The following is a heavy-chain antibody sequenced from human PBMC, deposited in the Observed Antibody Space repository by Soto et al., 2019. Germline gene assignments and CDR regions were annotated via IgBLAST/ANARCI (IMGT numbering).Heavy chain of an antibody. Sequence: EVQLVESGGGSVQPGGSLRLSCAASGFTFSSYSMNWVRLASGKGLEWVSYISSSSSTMYYADSVKGRFTISRDNAKNSLYLQMNSLRAEDTAVYYCAREGGGYYFDYWGQGTLVTVSS. CDR2: ISSSSSTM. CDR1: GFTFSSYS. D-gene: IGHD3-16*01. CDR3: AREGGGYYFDY. J-gene: IGHJ4*02. V-gene: IGHV3-48*01.